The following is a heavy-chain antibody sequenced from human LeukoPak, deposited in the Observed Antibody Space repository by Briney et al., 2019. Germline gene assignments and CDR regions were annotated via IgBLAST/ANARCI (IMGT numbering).Heavy chain of an antibody. CDR3: ARGPNSNWSGLDF. D-gene: IGHD6-6*01. J-gene: IGHJ4*02. CDR2: ISPTGSTT. Sequence: GGSLRLSYTASGFSFSGHWMHWARQLPGKGLVWVSRISPTGSTTSYADSVKGRFTVSRDNAKNTLYLQVNNLRAEDTAVYYCARGPNSNWSGLDFWGQGTLLTVSS. V-gene: IGHV3-74*01. CDR1: GFSFSGHW.